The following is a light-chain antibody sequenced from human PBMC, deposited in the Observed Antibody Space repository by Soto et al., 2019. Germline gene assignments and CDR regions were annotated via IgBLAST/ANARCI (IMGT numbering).Light chain of an antibody. CDR1: QSVSSSY. V-gene: IGKV3D-20*02. Sequence: IVLTQSPGTLSLSPGERATLSCRASQSVSSSYLAWYQQKPGQAPRLLVYGASSRATGIPDRLSGSGSGTDFTLTISSLEPEDFAVYYCQQRSNWPLTFGGGTKVDIK. CDR3: QQRSNWPLT. J-gene: IGKJ4*01. CDR2: GAS.